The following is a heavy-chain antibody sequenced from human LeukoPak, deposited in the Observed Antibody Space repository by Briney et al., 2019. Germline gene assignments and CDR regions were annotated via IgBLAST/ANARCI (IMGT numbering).Heavy chain of an antibody. D-gene: IGHD2-2*01. V-gene: IGHV4-4*07. J-gene: IGHJ5*02. CDR1: GGPISSYY. Sequence: SETLSLTCTVSGGPISSYYWSWIRQPAGKGLEWIGRIYTSGSTNYNPSLKSRVTMSVDTSKNQFSLKLSSVTAADTAVYYCARDQPEYQLLYWFDPWGQGTLVTVSS. CDR2: IYTSGST. CDR3: ARDQPEYQLLYWFDP.